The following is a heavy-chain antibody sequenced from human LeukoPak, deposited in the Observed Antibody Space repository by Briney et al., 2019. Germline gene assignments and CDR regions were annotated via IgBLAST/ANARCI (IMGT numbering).Heavy chain of an antibody. CDR3: ARDGDGYTNGNFDY. J-gene: IGHJ4*02. CDR1: GYTFTSYD. Sequence: ASVKVSCKASGYTFTSYDINWVRQATGQGLEWMGWMNPNSGNTGYAQKFQGRVTITRNTSISTAYMELSSLRSDDTAVYYCARDGDGYTNGNFDYWGQGTLVTVSS. V-gene: IGHV1-8*03. D-gene: IGHD5-24*01. CDR2: MNPNSGNT.